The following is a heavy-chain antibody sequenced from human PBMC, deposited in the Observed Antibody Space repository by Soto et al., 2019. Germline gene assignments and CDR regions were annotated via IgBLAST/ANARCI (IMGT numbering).Heavy chain of an antibody. D-gene: IGHD5-18*01. J-gene: IGHJ4*02. V-gene: IGHV3-7*01. CDR2: IKQDGSEK. Sequence: GGSLRLSCAASGFTFSSYWNSWARHAPGKGLEWAANIKQDGSEKSYVDSVKGRFTISRDNAKNSLCLQMNSLTDSDTAVSYCARGLCTTTALVGYWGQGTLVTVAS. CDR1: GFTFSSYW. CDR3: ARGLCTTTALVGY.